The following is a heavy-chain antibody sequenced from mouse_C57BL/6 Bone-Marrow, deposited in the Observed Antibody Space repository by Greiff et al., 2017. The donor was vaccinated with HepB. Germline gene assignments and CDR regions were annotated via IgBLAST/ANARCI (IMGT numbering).Heavy chain of an antibody. Sequence: VKLQESGAELARPGASVKMSCKASGYTFTSYTMHWVKQRPGQGLEWIGYINPSSGYTKYNQKFKDKATLTADKSSSTAYMQLSSLTSEDSAVYYCARLYYYGSSRWYFDVWGTGTTVTVSS. CDR3: ARLYYYGSSRWYFDV. CDR1: GYTFTSYT. J-gene: IGHJ1*03. V-gene: IGHV1-4*01. CDR2: INPSSGYT. D-gene: IGHD1-1*01.